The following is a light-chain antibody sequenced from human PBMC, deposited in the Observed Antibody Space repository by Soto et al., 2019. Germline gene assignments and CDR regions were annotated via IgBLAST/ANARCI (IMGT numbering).Light chain of an antibody. Sequence: QSVLTQPPSASGTPGQRVTISCSGSSSNIGSNTVNWYQQLPGTAPKLLIYSNNQRPSGVPDRFSGSKSGTSASLAISGLQSEDEADYYCAAWDGNLNGWVFGGRTKLTVL. CDR3: AAWDGNLNGWV. CDR2: SNN. V-gene: IGLV1-44*01. CDR1: SSNIGSNT. J-gene: IGLJ3*02.